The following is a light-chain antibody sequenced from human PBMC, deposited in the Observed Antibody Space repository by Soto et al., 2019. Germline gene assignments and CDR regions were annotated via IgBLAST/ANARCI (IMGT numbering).Light chain of an antibody. CDR1: QSVSSSY. J-gene: IGKJ4*01. V-gene: IGKV3-20*01. Sequence: EIVLTQSPGTLSLSPGERATLSCRASQSVSSSYLAWYQQKPGQAPRLLIYGASSRATGIPDRFSGSGSGTDVTLTISSLEPEDFAVYYCQQYVSSPRVTFGGGTKVEIK. CDR3: QQYVSSPRVT. CDR2: GAS.